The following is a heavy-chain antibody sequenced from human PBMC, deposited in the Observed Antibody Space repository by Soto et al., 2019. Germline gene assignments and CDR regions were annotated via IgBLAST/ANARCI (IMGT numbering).Heavy chain of an antibody. CDR3: ARQNRDTPMVPFDV. Sequence: QVQLVQSGAEVKKPGSSVKVSCLASRGTFNRYASNWVRQAPGHGLEWLGALVPQFGTPNYAQKFQDRVTIVADESTNPTSMELRGLTSDDTAVYYCARQNRDTPMVPFDVWGQGTLVTVSS. V-gene: IGHV1-69*01. D-gene: IGHD5-18*01. CDR1: RGTFNRYA. CDR2: LVPQFGTP. J-gene: IGHJ4*02.